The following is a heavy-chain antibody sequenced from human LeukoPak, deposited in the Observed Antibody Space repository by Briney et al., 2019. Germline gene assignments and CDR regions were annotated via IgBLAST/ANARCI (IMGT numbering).Heavy chain of an antibody. CDR2: IKQDGSEK. V-gene: IGHV3-7*01. CDR3: TRHVRFEGVDY. J-gene: IGHJ4*02. Sequence: GGSLRLSCAASGFFFSSYWMGWVRQAPGKGLEWVANIKQDGSEKYYVDSVKGRFTISRDNAKNSLYLQMNSLRAEDTAVYYCTRHVRFEGVDYWGQGTLVTVSS. CDR1: GFFFSSYW. D-gene: IGHD3-3*01.